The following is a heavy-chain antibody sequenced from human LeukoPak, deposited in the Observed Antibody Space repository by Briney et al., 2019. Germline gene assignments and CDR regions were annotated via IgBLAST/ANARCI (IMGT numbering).Heavy chain of an antibody. D-gene: IGHD3-22*01. CDR3: AKDYYDSSGSDY. J-gene: IGHJ4*02. Sequence: PGGSLRLSCAGPGFDFSSYGMSWVRQAPGKGLEWVAVISYDGSNKYYADSVKGRFTISRDNSKNTLYLQMNSLRAEDTAVYYCAKDYYDSSGSDYWGQGTLVTVSS. V-gene: IGHV3-30*18. CDR1: GFDFSSYG. CDR2: ISYDGSNK.